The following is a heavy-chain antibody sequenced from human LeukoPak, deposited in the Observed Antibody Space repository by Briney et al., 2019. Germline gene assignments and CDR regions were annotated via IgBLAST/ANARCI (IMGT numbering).Heavy chain of an antibody. V-gene: IGHV3-48*01. CDR1: GITFSSYS. CDR2: ISSSGSTK. D-gene: IGHD2/OR15-2a*01. Sequence: PGGSLRLSCGASGITFSSYSMNWVRQAPGKGLEGVSYISSSGSTKYYADSVKGRFTISRDNARNSLYLQMNSLRAEDTAVYFCARGGLSIMGYWGQGTLVTVSS. CDR3: ARGGLSIMGY. J-gene: IGHJ4*02.